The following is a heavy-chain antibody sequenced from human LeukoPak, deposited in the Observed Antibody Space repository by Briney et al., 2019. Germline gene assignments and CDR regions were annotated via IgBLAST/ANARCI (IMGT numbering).Heavy chain of an antibody. CDR2: ISGSGGST. CDR3: AKGLLRYFDWLFDAFDI. CDR1: GFTFSSYA. D-gene: IGHD3-9*01. V-gene: IGHV3-23*01. Sequence: GGSLRLSCAASGFTFSSYAMSWVRQAPGKGLEWVSAISGSGGSTYYADSVKGRFTISRDNSKNTLYLQVNSLRAEDTAVYYCAKGLLRYFDWLFDAFDIWGQGTMVTVSS. J-gene: IGHJ3*02.